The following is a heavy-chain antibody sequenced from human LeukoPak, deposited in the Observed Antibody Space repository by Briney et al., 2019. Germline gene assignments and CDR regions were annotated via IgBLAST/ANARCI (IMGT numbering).Heavy chain of an antibody. CDR1: GFTFSDYY. CDR3: ARDLSLRIPGRGAFDI. D-gene: IGHD5-12*01. J-gene: IGHJ3*02. CDR2: ISSSGSTI. V-gene: IGHV3-11*04. Sequence: GGSLRLSCAASGFTFSDYYMSRIRQAPGKGLEWVSYISSSGSTIYYADSVKGRFTISRDNAKNSLYLQMNSLRAEDTAVYYCARDLSLRIPGRGAFDIWGQGTMVTVSS.